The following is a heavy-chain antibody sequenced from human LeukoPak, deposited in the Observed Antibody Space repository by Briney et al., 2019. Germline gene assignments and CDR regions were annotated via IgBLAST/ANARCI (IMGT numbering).Heavy chain of an antibody. CDR2: INPNSGGT. CDR3: ARGSMTTVTITWFDP. CDR1: GYTFTGYY. J-gene: IGHJ5*02. Sequence: ASVKVSCKASGYTFTGYYMHWVRQAPGQGLEWMGRINPNSGGTNYAQKFQGRVTMTRDTSISTAYMELSRLRSDATAVYYCARGSMTTVTITWFDPWGQGTLVTVSS. D-gene: IGHD4-17*01. V-gene: IGHV1-2*06.